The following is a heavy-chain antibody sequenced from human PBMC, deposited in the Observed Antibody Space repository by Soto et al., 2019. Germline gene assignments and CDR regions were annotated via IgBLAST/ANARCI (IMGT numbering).Heavy chain of an antibody. V-gene: IGHV1-8*01. CDR1: GYTFTSYD. Sequence: ASVKVSCKASGYTFTSYDINWVRQATGQGLEWMGWMNPNSGNTGYAQKFQGRVTMTRNTSISTAYMELSSLRSEDTAVYYCARVYCSSTSCHYYYGMDVWGQGTKVTVSS. J-gene: IGHJ6*02. CDR2: MNPNSGNT. CDR3: ARVYCSSTSCHYYYGMDV. D-gene: IGHD2-2*01.